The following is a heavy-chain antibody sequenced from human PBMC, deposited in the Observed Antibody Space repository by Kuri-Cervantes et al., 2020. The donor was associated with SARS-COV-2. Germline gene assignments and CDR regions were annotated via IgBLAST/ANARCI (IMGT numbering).Heavy chain of an antibody. J-gene: IGHJ3*02. Sequence: SGPTLVKPTQTLTLTCTFSGFSLSTSGVGVGWIRQPPGKALEWLALIYWNDDKRYSPSLKSRLTITKDTSKNQVVLIMTNMDPVDTATYYCARKVVVDAFDIWGQGTMVTVSS. V-gene: IGHV2-5*01. CDR3: ARKVVVDAFDI. D-gene: IGHD3-22*01. CDR2: IYWNDDK. CDR1: GFSLSTSGVG.